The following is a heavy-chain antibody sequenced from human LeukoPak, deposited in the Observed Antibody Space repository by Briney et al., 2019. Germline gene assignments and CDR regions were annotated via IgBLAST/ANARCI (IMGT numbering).Heavy chain of an antibody. D-gene: IGHD4-11*01. CDR2: INPNSGGT. Sequence: ASVKVSCKASGYTFTGYYIHWVRQAPGQGLEWMGWINPNSGGTNYAQKFQGRVTMTRDTSISTAYMELSRLTSDNTAVYYCARDAIVRDYSNSDYWGQGTLVTVSS. V-gene: IGHV1-2*02. CDR3: ARDAIVRDYSNSDY. J-gene: IGHJ4*02. CDR1: GYTFTGYY.